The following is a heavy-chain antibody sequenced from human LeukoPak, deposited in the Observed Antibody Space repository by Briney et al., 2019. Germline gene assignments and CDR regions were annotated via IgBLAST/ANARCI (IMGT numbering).Heavy chain of an antibody. J-gene: IGHJ4*02. CDR2: INTDGSST. D-gene: IGHD6-13*01. CDR1: GFTLSNYW. CDR3: AKEKVTAAGPFDY. Sequence: GGSLRLSCSASGFTLSNYWIHWVRQAPGKGLVWVSRINTDGSSTNYADSVRGRFTISRDNSKNTLHLQMNSLRAEDTAVYYCAKEKVTAAGPFDYWGQGTLVTVSS. V-gene: IGHV3-74*01.